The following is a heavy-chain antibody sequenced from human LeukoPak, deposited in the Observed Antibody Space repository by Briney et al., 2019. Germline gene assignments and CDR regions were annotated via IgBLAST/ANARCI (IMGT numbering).Heavy chain of an antibody. J-gene: IGHJ4*02. CDR3: AKDLGTGYNSFDS. CDR2: ISYDGNNK. CDR1: GFTFSRHG. Sequence: GGSLRLSCAVSGFTFSRHGMHWVRQAPGKGLEWVALISYDGNNKYYADSVKGRFTISRDISKNTLYLQMSSLRAADTAMYHCAKDLGTGYNSFDSWGQGTLVAVSS. D-gene: IGHD1-1*01. V-gene: IGHV3-30*18.